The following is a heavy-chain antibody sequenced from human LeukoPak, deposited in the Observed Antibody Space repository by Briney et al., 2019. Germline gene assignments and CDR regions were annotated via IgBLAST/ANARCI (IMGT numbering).Heavy chain of an antibody. J-gene: IGHJ5*02. V-gene: IGHV4-59*01. Sequence: PSETLSLTCTVSGGSISSYYWSWIRQPPGKGLEWIGHIYYSGSTNYNPSLKSRVTISVDTSKNQFSLKLSSVTAADTAVYYCARHTGYCSSTSCFHNWFDPWGQGTLVTVSS. D-gene: IGHD2-2*01. CDR3: ARHTGYCSSTSCFHNWFDP. CDR1: GGSISSYY. CDR2: IYYSGST.